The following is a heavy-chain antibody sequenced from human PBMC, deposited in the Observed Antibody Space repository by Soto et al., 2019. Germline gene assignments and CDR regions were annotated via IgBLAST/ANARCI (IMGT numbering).Heavy chain of an antibody. CDR3: ARGIATGQLDP. CDR1: GYTFTRYT. CDR2: INPDNGNT. J-gene: IGHJ5*02. Sequence: GASVKVSCKASGYTFTRYTMNWVRQAPGQRLEWMGWINPDNGNTKSSQKLQDRVIITRDTSASTAYVDLSSLRSEDTAVYYCARGIATGQLDPWGQGTLVTVSS. D-gene: IGHD2-15*01. V-gene: IGHV1-3*01.